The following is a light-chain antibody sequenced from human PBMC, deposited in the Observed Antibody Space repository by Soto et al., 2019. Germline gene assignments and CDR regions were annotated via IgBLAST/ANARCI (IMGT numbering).Light chain of an antibody. J-gene: IGLJ2*01. CDR2: EVT. CDR3: SSYAGSNNLI. CDR1: SSDVGRYNY. V-gene: IGLV2-8*01. Sequence: QSALTQPPSASGSPGQSVTISCTGTSSDVGRYNYVSWYQQHPGEAPKLMIYEVTKRPLGVPDRFSGSKSGDTASLTVSGLHAEDEADYYCSSYAGSNNLIFGGGTKLTVL.